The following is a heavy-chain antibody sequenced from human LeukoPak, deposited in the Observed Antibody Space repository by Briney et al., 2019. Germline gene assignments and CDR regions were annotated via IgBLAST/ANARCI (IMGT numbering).Heavy chain of an antibody. D-gene: IGHD2-15*01. CDR3: ARGGGYFQH. CDR1: GFSISSGYY. CDR2: IHHSGNT. V-gene: IGHV4-38-2*02. Sequence: SETLSLTCTVSGFSISSGYYWGCVRQPPGKGLEWIGSIHHSGNTYYNPSLKSRATISVDTSKNQFSLKLSSVTAADTAVYYCARGGGYFQHWGQGTLVTVSS. J-gene: IGHJ1*01.